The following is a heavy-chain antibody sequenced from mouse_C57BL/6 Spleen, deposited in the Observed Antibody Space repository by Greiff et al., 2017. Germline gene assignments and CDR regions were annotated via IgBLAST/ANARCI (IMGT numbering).Heavy chain of an antibody. J-gene: IGHJ4*01. V-gene: IGHV2-3*01. CDR1: GFSLTSYG. Sequence: VQVVESGPGLVAPSQRLSITCTVSGFSLTSYGVSWVRQPPGKGLEWLGVIWGDGSTNYHSALISRLSLSKDISKSQVFLKLNSRQTDDTATYYWAPLSWEGAMDYWGQGTSVTVSS. D-gene: IGHD4-1*01. CDR2: IWGDGST. CDR3: APLSWEGAMDY.